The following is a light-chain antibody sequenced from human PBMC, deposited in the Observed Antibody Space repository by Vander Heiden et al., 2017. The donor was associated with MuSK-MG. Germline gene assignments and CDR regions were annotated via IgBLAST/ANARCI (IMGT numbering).Light chain of an antibody. J-gene: IGLJ1*01. Sequence: QSALTQPASVSGSPGQSITISCTGTSRDVGGYNYVSWYQQHPGKAPKLMIYEVSNRPSGVSNRFSGSKSGNTASLTISGLQAEDEADYYCSSYTSSSTPYVFGTGTKVTGL. CDR1: SRDVGGYNY. V-gene: IGLV2-14*01. CDR2: EVS. CDR3: SSYTSSSTPYV.